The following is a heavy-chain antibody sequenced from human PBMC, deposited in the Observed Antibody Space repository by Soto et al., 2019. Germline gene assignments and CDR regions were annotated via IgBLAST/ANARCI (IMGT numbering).Heavy chain of an antibody. V-gene: IGHV1-69*13. CDR1: GGTFSSYA. Sequence: ASVKVSCKASGGTFSSYAISWVRQAPGQGLEWMGGIIPIFGTANYAQKFQGRVTITADESTSTAYMELSSLRSEDTAVYYCARGRPRIAVAGTHDYWGQGTLVTVSS. D-gene: IGHD6-19*01. J-gene: IGHJ4*02. CDR3: ARGRPRIAVAGTHDY. CDR2: IIPIFGTA.